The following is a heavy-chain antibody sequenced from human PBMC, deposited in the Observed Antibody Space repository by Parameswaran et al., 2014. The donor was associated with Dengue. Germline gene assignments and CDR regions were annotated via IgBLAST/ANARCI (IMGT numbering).Heavy chain of an antibody. CDR1: GFTFDSYA. V-gene: IGHV3-23*01. CDR2: ISGSGGNT. J-gene: IGHJ4*02. Sequence: GGSLRLSCAASGFTFDSYAMNWVRQAPGKGLEWVSSISGSGGNTYYPDSVKGRFTISRDNSKNTLYLQMNSLRAEDTAVYYCAKDRRYSSGVRGSFDYWGQGTLVTVSS. CDR3: AKDRRYSSGVRGSFDY. D-gene: IGHD6-19*01.